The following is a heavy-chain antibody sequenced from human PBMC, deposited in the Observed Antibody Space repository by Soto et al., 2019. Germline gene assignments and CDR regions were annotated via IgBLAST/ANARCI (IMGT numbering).Heavy chain of an antibody. J-gene: IGHJ4*02. CDR3: ARMLRRTLWEVPDY. Sequence: SGPTLVNPTQTLTLTCTFSGFSLSTRAMCVSWIRQPPGKALEWLALIDWDDDKYYSTSLKTRLTISKDTSKNQVVLTMTNMDPVDTATYYCARMLRRTLWEVPDYWGQGTVVTVSS. D-gene: IGHD1-26*01. CDR1: GFSLSTRAMC. V-gene: IGHV2-70*01. CDR2: IDWDDDK.